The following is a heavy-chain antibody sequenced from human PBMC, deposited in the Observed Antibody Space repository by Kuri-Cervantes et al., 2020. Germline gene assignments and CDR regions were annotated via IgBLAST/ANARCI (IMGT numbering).Heavy chain of an antibody. J-gene: IGHJ6*02. D-gene: IGHD3-10*01. Sequence: GSLRLSCTVSGGSISSYYWSWIRQPPGKGLEWIGYIYYSGSTKYNPSLKSRVTISVDTSKKQFSLKLSSVTAADTAVYYCAREGSTVYYYYYYGMDVWGQGTTVTVSS. CDR2: IYYSGST. CDR3: AREGSTVYYYYYYGMDV. V-gene: IGHV4-59*01. CDR1: GGSISSYY.